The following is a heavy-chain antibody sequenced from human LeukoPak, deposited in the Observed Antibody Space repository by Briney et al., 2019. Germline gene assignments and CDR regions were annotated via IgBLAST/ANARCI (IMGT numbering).Heavy chain of an antibody. CDR3: ARGLTLFRYYYGMDV. CDR2: INHSGST. J-gene: IGHJ6*02. V-gene: IGHV4-34*01. CDR1: GFTLCSYA. D-gene: IGHD2-21*01. Sequence: GSLRLSCAASGFTLCSYAMRWVRPPPGKGVGGVGEINHSGSTNYNPSLKSRVTISVDTSKNQFSLKLSSVTAADTAVYYCARGLTLFRYYYGMDVWGQGTTVTVSS.